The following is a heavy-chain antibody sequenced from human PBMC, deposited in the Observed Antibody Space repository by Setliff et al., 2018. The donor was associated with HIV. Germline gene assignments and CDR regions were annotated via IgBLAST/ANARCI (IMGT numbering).Heavy chain of an antibody. CDR1: GGSFSGYR. CDR3: ARAPRGSGWYPNWFDP. Sequence: SETLSLTCAVYGGSFSGYRWSWIRQPPGKGLEWIGEVNHSGSTSYNPSLKSRVTISVDTSKNQLSLKLSSVTAADTAVYYCARAPRGSGWYPNWFDPWGQGTLVTVSS. CDR2: VNHSGST. V-gene: IGHV4-34*01. D-gene: IGHD6-19*01. J-gene: IGHJ5*02.